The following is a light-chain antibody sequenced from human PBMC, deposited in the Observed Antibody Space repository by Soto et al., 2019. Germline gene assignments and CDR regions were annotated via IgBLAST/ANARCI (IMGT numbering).Light chain of an antibody. CDR1: QSVSSN. Sequence: EIVMTQSPATLSVSPGERATLSCRASQSVSSNLAWYQQKLGQAPRLFIFRASSRATGVPARFSGSGSGTEFNMTVSSLQSEDFAVYYCQRYNNWPLTFGGGTKVDIK. CDR2: RAS. CDR3: QRYNNWPLT. J-gene: IGKJ4*01. V-gene: IGKV3-15*01.